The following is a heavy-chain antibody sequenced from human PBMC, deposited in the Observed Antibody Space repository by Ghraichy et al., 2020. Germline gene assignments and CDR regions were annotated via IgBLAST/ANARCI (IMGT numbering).Heavy chain of an antibody. CDR1: GGSISSYY. J-gene: IGHJ2*01. CDR2: ISYSGST. D-gene: IGHD4-17*01. V-gene: IGHV4-59*01. Sequence: SETLSLTCTVSGGSISSYYWSWIRQPPGKGLEWIGYISYSGSTNYNPSLKSRVTMSVDTSKKQFSLKLSSVTAADTAVYYCAREKGYGDYVDWYFDFWGRGTLVTVSS. CDR3: AREKGYGDYVDWYFDF.